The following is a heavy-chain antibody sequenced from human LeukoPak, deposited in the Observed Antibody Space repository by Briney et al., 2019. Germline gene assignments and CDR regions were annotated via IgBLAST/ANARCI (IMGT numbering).Heavy chain of an antibody. CDR3: ARGGVWYFDL. CDR2: SHLSGST. D-gene: IGHD3-16*01. CDR1: GGSNRFHY. J-gene: IGHJ2*01. V-gene: IGHV4-59*11. Sequence: PSETLSLTCTVSGGSNRFHYGSWLRQPPGKGLEWIGYSHLSGSTYYDPSLRSRVTISGDTSKNQFSLRLNSVTAADTAVYYCARGGVWYFDLWGRGTLVTVSS.